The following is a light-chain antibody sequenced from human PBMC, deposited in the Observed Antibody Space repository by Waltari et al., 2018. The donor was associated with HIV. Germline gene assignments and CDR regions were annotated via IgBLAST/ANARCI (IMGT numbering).Light chain of an antibody. J-gene: IGLJ2*01. CDR1: SRDVGLYKF. Sequence: QSALTQPAPFSGAPGQSMTLPCTGSSRDVGLYKFFSSYRQSSGDAPQLVLFGFTPRPAGISNRFSGSMSGNTAFLTISGLLPEDEADYFCSSYTASHTLLFGGGTRVTVL. CDR2: GFT. CDR3: SSYTASHTLL. V-gene: IGLV2-14*03.